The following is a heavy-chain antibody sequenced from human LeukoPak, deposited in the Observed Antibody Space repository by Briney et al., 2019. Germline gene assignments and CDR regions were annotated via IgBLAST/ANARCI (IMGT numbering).Heavy chain of an antibody. CDR1: GFTFSSYA. D-gene: IGHD3-10*01. CDR3: AKGVLPTGFDY. CDR2: ISGSGGNT. Sequence: GGSLRLSCAASGFTFSSYAMNWVRQAPGKGLKWVSAISGSGGNTYYADSVKGRFTISRDNSKNTLYLQMNSLRAEDTAIYYCAKGVLPTGFDYWGQGTLVTVSS. V-gene: IGHV3-23*01. J-gene: IGHJ4*02.